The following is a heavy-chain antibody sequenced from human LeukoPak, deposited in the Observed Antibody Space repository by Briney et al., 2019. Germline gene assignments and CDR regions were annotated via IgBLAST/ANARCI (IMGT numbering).Heavy chain of an antibody. V-gene: IGHV4-39*07. CDR2: IYYSGST. CDR1: GGSISSYY. D-gene: IGHD6-13*01. CDR3: ARARTAAGTTWFDP. J-gene: IGHJ5*02. Sequence: PSETLSLTCTVSGGSISSYYWGWIRQPPGKGLEWIGSIYYSGSTYYNPSLKSRVTISVDTSKNQFSLKLSSVTAADTAVYYCARARTAAGTTWFDPWGQGTLVTVSS.